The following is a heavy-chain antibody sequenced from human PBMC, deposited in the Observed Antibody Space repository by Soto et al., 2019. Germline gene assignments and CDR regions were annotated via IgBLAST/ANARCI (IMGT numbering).Heavy chain of an antibody. CDR1: GDSISSYY. V-gene: IGHV4-59*08. D-gene: IGHD3-10*01. CDR2: IYYSGST. J-gene: IGHJ3*02. CDR3: ARHPDGSGTFEPFEI. Sequence: SETLSLTCTVSGDSISSYYWSWIRQPPGKGLEWIGYIYYSGSTNYNPSLKSRVTISVDTSKNQFSLKLSSVTAADTAVYYCARHPDGSGTFEPFEIWGQGTMVPVSS.